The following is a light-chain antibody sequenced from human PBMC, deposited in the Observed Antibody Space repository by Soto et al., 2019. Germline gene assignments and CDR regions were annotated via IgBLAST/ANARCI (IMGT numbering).Light chain of an antibody. CDR1: QNININ. V-gene: IGKV3-15*01. CDR3: QQYDTWPS. CDR2: AAS. J-gene: IGKJ5*01. Sequence: DIVMTQSPATLSVSPGARVTLSCRASQNININLAGYQQRPGQAPRLLIYAASTRATDFPARFSASGSGTDFTLTISSLQSEDFAIYYCQQYDTWPSFGQGTRLEIK.